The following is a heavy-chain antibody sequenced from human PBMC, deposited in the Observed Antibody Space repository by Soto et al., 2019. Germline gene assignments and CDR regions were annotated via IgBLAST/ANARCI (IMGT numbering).Heavy chain of an antibody. D-gene: IGHD6-6*01. Sequence: QVQLQESGPGLVKPSETLSLSCSVSGGSISSGGYYWSWIRQHPVKGLEWIAYIHYSGNTYYNPSLKSRVTISVDTSKNQLSLKLSSVTAADTAVYYCARASREVRRGGYYCDSWGQGTLVTVSS. CDR1: GGSISSGGYY. CDR2: IHYSGNT. CDR3: ARASREVRRGGYYCDS. V-gene: IGHV4-31*03. J-gene: IGHJ4*02.